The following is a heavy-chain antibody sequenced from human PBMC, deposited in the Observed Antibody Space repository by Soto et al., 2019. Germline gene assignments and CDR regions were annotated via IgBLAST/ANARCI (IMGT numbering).Heavy chain of an antibody. J-gene: IGHJ4*02. CDR3: ASRLVLPLYFDY. Sequence: SETLSLTCTVSGGSIRSSSYYWGWIRQPPGKGLEWIGSIYYSGSTYYNPSLKSRVTISVDTSKNQFSLKLSSVTAADTAVYYCASRLVLPLYFDYWGQGTLVTVSS. CDR1: GGSIRSSSYY. CDR2: IYYSGST. V-gene: IGHV4-39*01. D-gene: IGHD6-19*01.